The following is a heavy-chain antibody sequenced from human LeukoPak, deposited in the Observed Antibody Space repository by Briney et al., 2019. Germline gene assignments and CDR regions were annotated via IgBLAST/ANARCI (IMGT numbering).Heavy chain of an antibody. CDR2: ISGSGGST. D-gene: IGHD2-2*01. CDR3: AKGYCSSTSYYSRFDP. V-gene: IGHV3-23*01. J-gene: IGHJ5*02. CDR1: GFTFRSYA. Sequence: GSLELSCAASGFTFRSYAMGWVRQAPGKGLEWGSAISGSGGSTYYADSVKGRFTISRDNSKNTLYLQMNSLRAEDTAVYYCAKGYCSSTSYYSRFDPWGQGALVTVSS.